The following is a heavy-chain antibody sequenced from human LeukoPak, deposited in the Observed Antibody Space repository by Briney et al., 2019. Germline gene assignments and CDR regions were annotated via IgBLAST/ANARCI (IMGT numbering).Heavy chain of an antibody. J-gene: IGHJ4*02. CDR1: GFTFSDYS. V-gene: IGHV3-21*01. Sequence: PGGSLRLSCAASGFTFSDYSMNWVRQAPGKGLEWVSYISTSGNCIYYADSVKGRFTISRDNAKNSLYLQMNSLRAEDTAVYYCSRGSYNSGGTSDYWGQGNLVTVSS. CDR2: ISTSGNCI. CDR3: SRGSYNSGGTSDY. D-gene: IGHD2-15*01.